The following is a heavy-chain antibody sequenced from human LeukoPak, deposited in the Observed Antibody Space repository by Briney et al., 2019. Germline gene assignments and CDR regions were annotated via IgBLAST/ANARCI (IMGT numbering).Heavy chain of an antibody. V-gene: IGHV3-21*01. D-gene: IGHD3-10*01. Sequence: GGTLRLSCAASGFTFSNYDMSWVRQAPGKGLEWVSSISSSSSYIYYADSVKGRFTISRDNAKNSLYLQMNSLRAEDTAVYYCARDDMVRGAASYYMDVWGKGTTVTISS. J-gene: IGHJ6*03. CDR2: ISSSSSYI. CDR1: GFTFSNYD. CDR3: ARDDMVRGAASYYMDV.